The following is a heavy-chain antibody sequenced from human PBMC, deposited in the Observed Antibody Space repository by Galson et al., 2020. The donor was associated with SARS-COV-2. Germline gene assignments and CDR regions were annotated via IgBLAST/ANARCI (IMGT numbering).Heavy chain of an antibody. V-gene: IGHV1-69*13. CDR3: ARDGAGSVGYCSGGSCFVSAFDI. J-gene: IGHJ3*02. D-gene: IGHD2-15*01. Sequence: SVKVSCKASGGTFSSYAISWVRQAPGQGLEWMGGIIPIFGTANYAQKFQGRVTITADESTSTAYMELSSLRSEDTAVYYCARDGAGSVGYCSGGSCFVSAFDIWGQGTMVTVSS. CDR2: IIPIFGTA. CDR1: GGTFSSYA.